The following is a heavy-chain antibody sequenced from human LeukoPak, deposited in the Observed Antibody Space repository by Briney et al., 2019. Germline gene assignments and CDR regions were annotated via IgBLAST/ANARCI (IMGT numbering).Heavy chain of an antibody. D-gene: IGHD6-13*01. V-gene: IGHV3-30*02. J-gene: IGHJ4*02. CDR2: ISYDGSNK. CDR1: GFTFSSYG. Sequence: GGSLRLSCAASGFTFSSYGMHWVRQAPGKGLEWVAFISYDGSNKYYSDSVKGRFTISKDNSKNTLYLQMNSLRADDTAVYYGAKDRRMPQLVGVGFCGQGTLVTVSS. CDR3: AKDRRMPQLVGVGF.